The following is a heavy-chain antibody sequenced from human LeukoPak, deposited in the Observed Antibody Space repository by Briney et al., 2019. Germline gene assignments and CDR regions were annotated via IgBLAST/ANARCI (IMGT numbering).Heavy chain of an antibody. CDR3: ARHEDYGGSGYYWYFDL. Sequence: SETLSLTCTVSGGSISSYYWSWIRQPPGKGLEWIGYIYYSGSTNYNPSLKSRVTISVDTSKNQFSLKLSSVTAADTAVYYCARHEDYGGSGYYWYFDLWGRGTLVTVSS. V-gene: IGHV4-59*08. J-gene: IGHJ2*01. D-gene: IGHD4-23*01. CDR2: IYYSGST. CDR1: GGSISSYY.